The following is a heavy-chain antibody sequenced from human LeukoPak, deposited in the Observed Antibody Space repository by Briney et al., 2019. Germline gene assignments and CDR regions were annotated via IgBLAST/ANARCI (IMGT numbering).Heavy chain of an antibody. CDR1: GFTFSSYE. J-gene: IGHJ3*02. Sequence: PGGSLRLSCAASGFTFSSYEMNWVRQAPGKGLEWVSYISSSGSTIYYADSVKGRFTISRDNAKNSLYLQMNSLRAEDTAVYYCARWGDYGDYPDAFDIWGQGTMVTVSS. V-gene: IGHV3-48*03. D-gene: IGHD4-17*01. CDR3: ARWGDYGDYPDAFDI. CDR2: ISSSGSTI.